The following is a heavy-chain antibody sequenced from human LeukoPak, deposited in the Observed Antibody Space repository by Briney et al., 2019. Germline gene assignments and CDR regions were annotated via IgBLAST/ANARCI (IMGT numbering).Heavy chain of an antibody. D-gene: IGHD3-3*01. V-gene: IGHV1-2*02. CDR3: ARRTLLGVIKPPDY. Sequence: ASVKVSCKASGYTFTGYYMHWVRQAPGQGLEWMGWINPNSGGTNYAQKFQGRVTMTRDTSISTAYMELSRLRSDDTAVYYCARRTLLGVIKPPDYWGQGTLVTVSS. CDR2: INPNSGGT. CDR1: GYTFTGYY. J-gene: IGHJ4*02.